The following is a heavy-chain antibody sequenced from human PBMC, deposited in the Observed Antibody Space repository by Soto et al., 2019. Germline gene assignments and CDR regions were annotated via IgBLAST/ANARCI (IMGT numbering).Heavy chain of an antibody. Sequence: QGQMEESGGGVVQPGGSLRLSCVVSGFTFRNYGMHWLRQAPGKGLEWLAMIYNDGRHTEYTDSVKGRFIISRDNSKDTLYLQMNNLGVADTAVYYCARDGAAVVSTFDNWGQGTLVTVSS. J-gene: IGHJ4*02. CDR2: IYNDGRHT. CDR3: ARDGAAVVSTFDN. V-gene: IGHV3-33*01. D-gene: IGHD3-22*01. CDR1: GFTFRNYG.